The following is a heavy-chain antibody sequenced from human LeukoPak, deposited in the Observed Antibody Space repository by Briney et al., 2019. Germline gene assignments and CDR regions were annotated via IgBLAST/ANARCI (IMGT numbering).Heavy chain of an antibody. V-gene: IGHV1-8*01. CDR2: MNPNSGNT. CDR1: GYTFTSYV. J-gene: IGHJ6*02. D-gene: IGHD2-2*01. CDR3: ARWTSSTNRNYYYYYGMDV. Sequence: GASVKVSCKASGYTFTSYVINWVRQATGQGLEWMGWMNPNSGNTGYAQKFQGRVTMTRNTSISTAYMELSSLRSEDTAVYYCARWTSSTNRNYYYYYGMDVWGQGTTVTVSS.